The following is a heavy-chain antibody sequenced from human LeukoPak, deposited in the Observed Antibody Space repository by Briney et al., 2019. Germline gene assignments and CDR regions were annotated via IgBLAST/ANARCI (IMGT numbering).Heavy chain of an antibody. V-gene: IGHV3-49*04. CDR3: TRVYYGSGRFYYYMDV. CDR2: IRSKAYGGTT. J-gene: IGHJ6*03. Sequence: GRSLRLSCTASGFTFGDYAMSWVRQAPGKGLEWVGFIRSKAYGGTTEYAASVKGRFTTSRDDSKSIAYLQMNSLKTEDTAVYYCTRVYYGSGRFYYYMDVWGKGTTVTVSS. CDR1: GFTFGDYA. D-gene: IGHD3-10*01.